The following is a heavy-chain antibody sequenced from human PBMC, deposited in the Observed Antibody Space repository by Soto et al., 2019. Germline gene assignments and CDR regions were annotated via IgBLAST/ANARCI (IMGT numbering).Heavy chain of an antibody. J-gene: IGHJ5*02. CDR3: ARERDGYNSNWFDP. Sequence: GGSLRLSCAASGFTFSTYNMNWVRQAPGKGLEWVSSISTGSSYIYYADSVKGRFTISRDNAQNSLYLQMNSLRAEDTAVYYWARERDGYNSNWFDPWGQGTLVTVSS. CDR2: ISTGSSYI. CDR1: GFTFSTYN. V-gene: IGHV3-21*01. D-gene: IGHD5-12*01.